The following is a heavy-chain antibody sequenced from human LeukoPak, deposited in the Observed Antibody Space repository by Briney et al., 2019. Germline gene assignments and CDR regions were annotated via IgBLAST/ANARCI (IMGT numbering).Heavy chain of an antibody. CDR1: GFTFSTYW. CDR3: TRQQLDAFDI. D-gene: IGHD6-13*01. V-gene: IGHV3-74*01. Sequence: GGSLRLSCAAPGFTFSTYWMHWVRQAPGTGLVWVSRINSDGSSTTYADSVKGRFTISRDNAKNTLSLQINSLRAEDTAVYYCTRQQLDAFDIWGPGTMVTVSS. CDR2: INSDGSST. J-gene: IGHJ3*02.